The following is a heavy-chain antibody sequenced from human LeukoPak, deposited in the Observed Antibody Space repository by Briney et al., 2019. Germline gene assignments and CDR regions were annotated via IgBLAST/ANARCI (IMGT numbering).Heavy chain of an antibody. Sequence: PGRSLRLSCAASGFTFSSYGMHWVRQAPGKGLEWVAVISYDGSSKYYTDSVKGRFTISRDNSKNTLYLQMSSLRAEDTAVYYCVKAHSSSWYDYWGQGTLVTVSS. CDR1: GFTFSSYG. CDR3: VKAHSSSWYDY. D-gene: IGHD6-13*01. J-gene: IGHJ4*02. CDR2: ISYDGSSK. V-gene: IGHV3-30*18.